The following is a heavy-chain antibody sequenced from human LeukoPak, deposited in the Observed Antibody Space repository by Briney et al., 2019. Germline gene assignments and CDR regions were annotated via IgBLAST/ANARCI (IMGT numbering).Heavy chain of an antibody. CDR3: AREFPRDYYGSGSGALDI. V-gene: IGHV7-4-1*02. J-gene: IGHJ3*02. CDR2: INTNTGNP. CDR1: GCPFTSYA. D-gene: IGHD3-10*01. Sequence: ASVKVSCKAAGCPFTSYAMNWVRQAPGQGLEWMGRINTNTGNPTYAQGFTGRFVFSLDTSVSTAYLQISSLKAEDTAVYYCAREFPRDYYGSGSGALDIWGPGTMVTVSS.